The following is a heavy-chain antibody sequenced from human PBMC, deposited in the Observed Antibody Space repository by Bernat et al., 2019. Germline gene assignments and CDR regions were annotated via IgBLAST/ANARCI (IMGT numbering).Heavy chain of an antibody. V-gene: IGHV3-66*01. Sequence: EVQLVESGGALVQPGGSLRLSCAASGIAFSANYMSWVRQAPGQGLEWVSVLYVDGRTYYADSVKGRFSISRDNSKNILYLQMNNVRVEDAAVYYCARFEDCSVACPYYFDHWGQGTLVTVSS. J-gene: IGHJ4*02. CDR1: GIAFSANY. CDR3: ARFEDCSVACPYYFDH. CDR2: LYVDGRT. D-gene: IGHD2-15*01.